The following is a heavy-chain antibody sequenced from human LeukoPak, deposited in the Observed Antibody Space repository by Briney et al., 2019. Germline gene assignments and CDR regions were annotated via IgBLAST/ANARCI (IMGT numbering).Heavy chain of an antibody. Sequence: PSETLSLTCTVSGGSISSYYRSWTRQPAGKGLEWIGRVYTSGSTNYNPSLKSRVTMSVDTSKNQFSLKLSSVTAADTAVYYCARGQYYYGSGPYYYYGMDVWGQGTTVTVSS. CDR1: GGSISSYY. CDR3: ARGQYYYGSGPYYYYGMDV. CDR2: VYTSGST. J-gene: IGHJ6*02. V-gene: IGHV4-4*07. D-gene: IGHD3-10*01.